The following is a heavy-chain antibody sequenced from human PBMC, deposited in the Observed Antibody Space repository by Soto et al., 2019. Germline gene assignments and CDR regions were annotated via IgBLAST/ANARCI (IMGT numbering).Heavy chain of an antibody. CDR1: GGSISSYY. CDR3: ARTYYDFWSGYWMWWFDP. CDR2: IYYSGST. D-gene: IGHD3-3*01. Sequence: QVQLQESGPGLVKPSETLSLTCTVSGGSISSYYWSWIRQPPGKGLEWIGYIYYSGSTNYNPSLTSRLTISVDTSKNQFSLKLSSVTAADTAVYYCARTYYDFWSGYWMWWFDPWGQGTLVTVSS. V-gene: IGHV4-59*01. J-gene: IGHJ5*02.